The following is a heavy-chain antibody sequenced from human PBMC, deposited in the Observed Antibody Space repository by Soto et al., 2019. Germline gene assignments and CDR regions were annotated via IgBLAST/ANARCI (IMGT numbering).Heavy chain of an antibody. CDR3: VRDGDGSGRTDFQY. Sequence: SQTLSLTCAISGDSVSSNSAAWNWIRQSPSRGLEWLGRTYYRSKWFSEYALSVKRRISINADTSKNQFSLQLSSVTLEDTAVYYCVRDGDGSGRTDFQYWGQGTLVTVSS. CDR1: GDSVSSNSAA. D-gene: IGHD3-3*01. J-gene: IGHJ4*02. CDR2: TYYRSKWFS. V-gene: IGHV6-1*01.